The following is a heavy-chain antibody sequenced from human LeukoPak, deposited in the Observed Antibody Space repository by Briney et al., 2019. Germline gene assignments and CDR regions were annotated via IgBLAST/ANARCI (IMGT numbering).Heavy chain of an antibody. CDR3: ATPIVVVPAAGLDY. Sequence: GGSLRLSCTASGFTFSTYGMHWVRQAPGKGLEWVSFIQYSGINKYYADSVKGRFTISRDNSKNTLYLQMNSLRAEDTAVYYCATPIVVVPAAGLDYWGQGTLVTVSS. CDR2: IQYSGINK. V-gene: IGHV3-30*02. CDR1: GFTFSTYG. D-gene: IGHD2-2*01. J-gene: IGHJ4*02.